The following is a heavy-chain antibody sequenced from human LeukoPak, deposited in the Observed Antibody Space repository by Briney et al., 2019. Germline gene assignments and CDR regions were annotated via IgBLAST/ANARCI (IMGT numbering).Heavy chain of an antibody. CDR1: GGSISGYY. J-gene: IGHJ4*02. D-gene: IGHD4-23*01. V-gene: IGHV4-59*08. CDR2: IYYSGST. Sequence: SETLSLTCTVPGGSISGYYWSWVRQPPGKGLEWIGYIYYSGSTTYNPSLKGRVTISVDTSKNQFSLKLSSVTAADTAVYFCARRTVVLDYWGQGTLVTVSS. CDR3: ARRTVVLDY.